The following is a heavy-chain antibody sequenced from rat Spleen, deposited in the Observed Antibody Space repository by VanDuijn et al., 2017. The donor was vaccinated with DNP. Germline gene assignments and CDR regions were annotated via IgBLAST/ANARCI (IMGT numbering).Heavy chain of an antibody. Sequence: EVQLMESGGGLVQPGRSLKLSCVASGFTFSYYWMAWIRQVPGKGLEWIASITGGSGTTSYSDAVKGRFMISRDDTKNTLSLQMNSLRSEDTATYYCARVGDLHDGGDGDVLDAWGQGTSVTVSS. CDR2: ITGGSGTT. J-gene: IGHJ4*01. D-gene: IGHD1-12*02. V-gene: IGHV5-31*01. CDR3: ARVGDLHDGGDGDVLDA. CDR1: GFTFSYYW.